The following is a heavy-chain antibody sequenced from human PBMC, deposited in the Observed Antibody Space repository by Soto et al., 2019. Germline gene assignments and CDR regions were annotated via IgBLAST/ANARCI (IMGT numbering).Heavy chain of an antibody. CDR2: MYYSGGT. CDR3: ARLLATGDLQRGYFHR. D-gene: IGHD2-21*02. CDR1: GGSISSSSHY. V-gene: IGHV4-39*01. Sequence: QLQLQESGPGLVKPSETLSLTCTVSGGSISSSSHYWGWIRQPPGKGLEIIGSMYYSGGTYYNPSLKSRLTMSVDTSRNQFSLKLNSVTAADTAVYFCARLLATGDLQRGYFHRWGQGTLVTVSS. J-gene: IGHJ4*02.